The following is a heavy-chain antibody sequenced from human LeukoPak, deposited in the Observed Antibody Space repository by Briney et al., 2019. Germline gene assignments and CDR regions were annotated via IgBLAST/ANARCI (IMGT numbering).Heavy chain of an antibody. V-gene: IGHV3-23*01. D-gene: IGHD3-10*01. J-gene: IGHJ4*02. CDR2: LSGSGGGT. CDR3: AKRGVVIRVFLVGLHKEAYYFDS. Sequence: GGSLRLSCAVSGITLSNYGMSWVRQAPGKGLEWVAGLSGSGGGTNYADSVQGRFTISRDNPKNTLYVQMNSLRAEDTAVYFCAKRGVVIRVFLVGLHKEAYYFDSWGQGALVTVSS. CDR1: GITLSNYG.